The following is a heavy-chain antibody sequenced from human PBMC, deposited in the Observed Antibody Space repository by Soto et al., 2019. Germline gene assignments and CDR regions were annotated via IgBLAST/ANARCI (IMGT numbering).Heavy chain of an antibody. CDR2: IDWDDDK. D-gene: IGHD6-13*01. J-gene: IGHJ3*02. CDR1: GFSLSTSGMC. CDR3: ARIRIAAAGGYGAFDI. V-gene: IGHV2-70*11. Sequence: GSGPTLVNPTQTLTLTCTFSGFSLSTSGMCVSWIRQPPGKALEWLARIDWDDDKYYSTSLKTRLTISKDTSKNQVVLTMTNMDPVDTATYYCARIRIAAAGGYGAFDIWGQGTMVTVSS.